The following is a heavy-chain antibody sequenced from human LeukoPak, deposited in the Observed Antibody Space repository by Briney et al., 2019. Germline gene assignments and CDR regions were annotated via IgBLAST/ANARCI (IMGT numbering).Heavy chain of an antibody. CDR2: IKQDGSEK. CDR1: GFTFSSYW. J-gene: IGHJ4*02. V-gene: IGHV3-7*03. CDR3: ARRYFDY. Sequence: AGGSLRLSCAASGFTFSSYWMQWVRQAPGKGLEWVANIKQDGSEKYYADSVKGRFTISRGNAKNALYLQTSSLRAEDTAIYYCARRYFDYWGQGTLVTVSS.